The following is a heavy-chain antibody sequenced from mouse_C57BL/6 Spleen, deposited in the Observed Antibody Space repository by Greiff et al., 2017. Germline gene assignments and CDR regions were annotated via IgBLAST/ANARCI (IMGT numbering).Heavy chain of an antibody. CDR1: GYTFTSYW. J-gene: IGHJ3*01. CDR3: ARYYYGSGYDGFAY. Sequence: VQLQQPGAELVKPGASVKLSCKASGYTFTSYWMHWVKQRPGQGLEWIGMIHPNSGSTNYNEKFKSKATLTVDNSSSTAYMQLSSLTSEDSAVYYCARYYYGSGYDGFAYWGQGTLVTVSA. CDR2: IHPNSGST. V-gene: IGHV1-64*01. D-gene: IGHD1-1*01.